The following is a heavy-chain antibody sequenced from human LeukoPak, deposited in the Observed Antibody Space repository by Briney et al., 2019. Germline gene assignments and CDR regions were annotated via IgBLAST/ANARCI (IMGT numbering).Heavy chain of an antibody. D-gene: IGHD6-13*01. CDR2: ISYDGSNK. Sequence: GRSLRLSCAASGFTFSSYAMHWVRQAPGKGLEWVAVISYDGSNKYYADSVKGRFTISRDISKNTLYLQMNNLRAEDTAVYYCAKRVSNYFDSWGQGTLVTVSS. V-gene: IGHV3-30-3*02. J-gene: IGHJ4*02. CDR1: GFTFSSYA. CDR3: AKRVSNYFDS.